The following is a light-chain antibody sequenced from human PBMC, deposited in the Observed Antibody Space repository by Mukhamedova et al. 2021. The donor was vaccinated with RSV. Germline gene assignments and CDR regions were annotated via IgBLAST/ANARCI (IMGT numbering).Light chain of an antibody. Sequence: RASQSVSSNLAWYQQKPGQAPRLLIYGASTRATGIPARFSGSGSGTEFSLTISSLQSEDFAVYYCQQYNNWPPWTFGQGTKVEI. CDR3: QQYNNWPPWT. CDR2: GAS. J-gene: IGKJ1*01. CDR1: QSVSSN. V-gene: IGKV3-15*01.